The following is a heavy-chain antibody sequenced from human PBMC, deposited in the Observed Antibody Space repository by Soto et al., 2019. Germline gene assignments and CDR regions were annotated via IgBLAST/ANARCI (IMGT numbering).Heavy chain of an antibody. CDR2: IFYSGST. V-gene: IGHV4-31*03. CDR1: GGSISSTGYF. CDR3: AREAGSGDYFDY. Sequence: QVQLQESGPGLVKPSQTLSLTCTVSGGSISSTGYFWTRIRQHPGKCLEWIGYIFYSGSTFHNPSLKSRVTISVDTSKNQFSLELSSVTAADTAVYYCAREAGSGDYFDYWGQGTLVTVSS. D-gene: IGHD1-26*01. J-gene: IGHJ4*02.